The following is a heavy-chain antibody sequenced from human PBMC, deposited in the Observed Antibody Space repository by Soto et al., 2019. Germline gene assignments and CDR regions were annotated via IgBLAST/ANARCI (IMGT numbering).Heavy chain of an antibody. V-gene: IGHV1-18*01. CDR1: GYTFTSYG. J-gene: IGHJ4*02. CDR2: ISAYNGNT. D-gene: IGHD2-15*01. Sequence: ASVKVSCKASGYTFTSYGISWVRQAPGQGLEWMGWISAYNGNTNYAQKLQGRVTMTTDTSTSTAYMEMRSLRSDDTAVYYCARDCSGGSCYDGLKFDYWGQGTLVTVPS. CDR3: ARDCSGGSCYDGLKFDY.